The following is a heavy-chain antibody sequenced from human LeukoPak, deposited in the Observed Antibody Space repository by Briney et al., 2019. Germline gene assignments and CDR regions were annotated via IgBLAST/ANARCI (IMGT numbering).Heavy chain of an antibody. D-gene: IGHD3-22*01. CDR2: IIPIFGTA. J-gene: IGHJ4*02. CDR1: GYTFTSYG. CDR3: AGDSGSSGYPAWFDY. Sequence: ASVKVSCKASGYTFTSYGISWVRQAPGQGLEWMGGIIPIFGTANYAQKFQGRVTITADESTSTAYMELSSLRSEDTAVYYCAGDSGSSGYPAWFDYWGQGTLVTVSS. V-gene: IGHV1-69*13.